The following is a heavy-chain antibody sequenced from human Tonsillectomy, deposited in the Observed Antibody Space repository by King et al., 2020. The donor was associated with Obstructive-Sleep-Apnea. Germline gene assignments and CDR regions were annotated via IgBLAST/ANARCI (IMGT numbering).Heavy chain of an antibody. CDR2: MSYDGSKK. Sequence: VQLVESGGGVVQPGRSLRVSCAASGFMFSDYGMHWIRQAPGRGLEWGAVMSYDGSKKNYADPAKGRFTISRDNSKNTLYLQMNSLTIEDTAVYYCAKDWGPSIGSWFDPWGQGTLVTVSS. CDR1: GFMFSDYG. J-gene: IGHJ5*02. V-gene: IGHV3-30*18. CDR3: AKDWGPSIGSWFDP. D-gene: IGHD5/OR15-5a*01.